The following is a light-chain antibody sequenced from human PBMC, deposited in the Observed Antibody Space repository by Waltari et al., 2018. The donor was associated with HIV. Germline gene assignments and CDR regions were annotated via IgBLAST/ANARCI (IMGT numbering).Light chain of an antibody. CDR3: QTWGNGIRV. J-gene: IGLJ3*02. V-gene: IGLV4-69*01. CDR1: SGHSVSA. CDR2: LESDGSH. Sequence: LHLTQSPPATASLGAPPQLTSTLSSGHSVSAIAWRLQYPGKAPRYLMKLESDGSHTKGDGVPDRFSGSSSGAERYLTISSLQSDDEADYYCQTWGNGIRVFGGGTKVTVL.